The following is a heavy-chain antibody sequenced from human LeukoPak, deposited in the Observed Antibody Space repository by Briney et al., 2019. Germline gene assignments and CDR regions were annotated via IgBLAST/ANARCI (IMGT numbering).Heavy chain of an antibody. J-gene: IGHJ4*02. CDR1: GYNFTNYW. Sequence: GESLKISCKGSGYNFTNYWIGWVRQLPGKGLEWMGIIYPGDSDVRYSPSFQGQVTISADKSINTAYLQRSSLKTSDTAIYYCARGGSHFEYWGQGTLVTVSS. V-gene: IGHV5-51*01. CDR2: IYPGDSDV. CDR3: ARGGSHFEY. D-gene: IGHD3-16*01.